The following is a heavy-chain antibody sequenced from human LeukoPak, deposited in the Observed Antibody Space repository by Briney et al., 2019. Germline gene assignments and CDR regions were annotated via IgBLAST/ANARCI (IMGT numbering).Heavy chain of an antibody. CDR2: IYNTGAA. J-gene: IGHJ4*02. D-gene: IGHD5-18*01. CDR3: ASAVYTLYYFDY. CDR1: GGSFSGYY. Sequence: SETLSLTCAVYGGSFSGYYWSWIRQPPGKGLEWIGYIYNTGAAFYSPSLKSRVTMSLDSSKNQFSLRLSAVTAADTAIYYCASAVYTLYYFDYWGQGALVTVSS. V-gene: IGHV4-30-2*01.